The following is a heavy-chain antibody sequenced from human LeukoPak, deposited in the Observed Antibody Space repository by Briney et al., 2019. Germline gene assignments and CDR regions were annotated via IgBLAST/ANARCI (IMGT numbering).Heavy chain of an antibody. D-gene: IGHD6-19*01. CDR3: ASTRFVAVAGTRIFDY. Sequence: ASLKVSCKASGYTFTGYYMHSVRQAPGQGLEWMGWINPNSGGTNYAQKFQGRVTMTRDTSISTAYMELSRMRSDDTAVYYGASTRFVAVAGTRIFDYWGQGTLVTVSS. CDR1: GYTFTGYY. J-gene: IGHJ4*02. V-gene: IGHV1-2*02. CDR2: INPNSGGT.